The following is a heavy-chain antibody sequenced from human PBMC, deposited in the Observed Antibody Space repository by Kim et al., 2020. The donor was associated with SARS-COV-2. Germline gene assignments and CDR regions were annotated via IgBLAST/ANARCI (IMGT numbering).Heavy chain of an antibody. J-gene: IGHJ4*02. Sequence: GGSLRLSCEAYGFTFGNFFMNWVRQVPGKGLMWVSRITGDGGASSYAESVQGRFIISRDNSKNTLFLQMDSLTVEDTAVYYCARGQLVYNYWGRGTLVTVSS. CDR1: GFTFGNFF. V-gene: IGHV3-74*01. CDR2: ITGDGGAS. CDR3: ARGQLVYNY. D-gene: IGHD6-6*01.